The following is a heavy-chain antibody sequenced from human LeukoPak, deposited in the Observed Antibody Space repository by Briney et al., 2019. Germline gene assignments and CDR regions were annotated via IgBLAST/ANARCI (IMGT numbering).Heavy chain of an antibody. CDR1: GYTFTGYY. J-gene: IGHJ3*02. CDR3: ARVLTPFSGPDFDI. Sequence: ASVKVSCKASGYTFTGYYMHWLRQAPGQGLEWMGWINPNSGGTNYAQKFQGRVTMTRDTSISTAYMELSRLRSDDTAVYYCARVLTPFSGPDFDIWGQGTIVTVSS. D-gene: IGHD1-14*01. CDR2: INPNSGGT. V-gene: IGHV1-2*02.